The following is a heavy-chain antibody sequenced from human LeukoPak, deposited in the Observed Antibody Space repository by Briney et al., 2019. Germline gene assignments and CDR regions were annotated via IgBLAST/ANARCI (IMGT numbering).Heavy chain of an antibody. Sequence: GGSLRLSGSASGFTFSSYAMHWVRLAPGKGLEYVSAISSNGRRTFYADSVKGRFTISRDNSKNTLYLQMSSLRAEDTAVYHCVKDRNSGYDSLDYWGQGTLVTVSS. CDR1: GFTFSSYA. D-gene: IGHD5-12*01. CDR2: ISSNGRRT. J-gene: IGHJ4*02. V-gene: IGHV3-64D*06. CDR3: VKDRNSGYDSLDY.